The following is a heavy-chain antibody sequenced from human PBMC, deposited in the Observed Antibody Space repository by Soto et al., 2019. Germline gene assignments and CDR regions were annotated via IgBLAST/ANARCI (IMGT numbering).Heavy chain of an antibody. V-gene: IGHV1-18*01. Sequence: QGQLVQSGGEVKKPGASVKVSCKASGYTFTRYGISWVRQAPGQGLEWMGWISGYNGDTKYAQKFQGRVTMTVDTSRTTAYMERRSLTSDDRAVYYCAKNGQPPYYYYGMDVWGQGTTVTVSS. CDR3: AKNGQPPYYYYGMDV. J-gene: IGHJ6*02. CDR2: ISGYNGDT. D-gene: IGHD2-8*01. CDR1: GYTFTRYG.